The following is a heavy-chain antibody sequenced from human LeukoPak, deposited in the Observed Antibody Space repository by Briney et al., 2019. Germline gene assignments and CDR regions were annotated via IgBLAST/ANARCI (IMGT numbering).Heavy chain of an antibody. CDR3: ARGQAAAGYDYYYYYGMDV. CDR2: IYSGGST. Sequence: GGSLRLSCAASGFTVSSNYMSWVRQAPGKGLEWVSAIYSGGSTYYADSVKGRFTISRDNSKNKLYLQMNSLRAEDAAVYYCARGQAAAGYDYYYYYGMDVWGKGTTVTVSS. V-gene: IGHV3-53*01. CDR1: GFTVSSNY. D-gene: IGHD6-13*01. J-gene: IGHJ6*04.